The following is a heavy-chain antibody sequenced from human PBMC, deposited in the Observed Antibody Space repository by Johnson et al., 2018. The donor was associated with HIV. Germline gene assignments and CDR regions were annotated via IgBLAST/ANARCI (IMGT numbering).Heavy chain of an antibody. Sequence: QVQLVESGGGVVQPGRSVRLSCAASGLSFSSYGMEWVRQAPGKGLEWVAVISYDGSNKYYADSVKGRFTISRDNSKNTLYLQMNSLRAEDTAVFYCARDRGYLDAFDIWGQGTMVTVSS. D-gene: IGHD1-26*01. J-gene: IGHJ3*02. V-gene: IGHV3-30*19. CDR2: ISYDGSNK. CDR1: GLSFSSYG. CDR3: ARDRGYLDAFDI.